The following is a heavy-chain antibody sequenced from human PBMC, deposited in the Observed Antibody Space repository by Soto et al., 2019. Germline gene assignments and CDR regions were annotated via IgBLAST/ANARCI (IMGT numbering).Heavy chain of an antibody. CDR1: GYTFITYD. V-gene: IGHV1-8*01. Sequence: QVQLVQSGAEVKKPGASVKVSCKASGYTFITYDINWVRQATGQGLEWVGWVNPDSGKTDYARKFQGRVTMTRNTSISTVYMELSVVRSEDTAVYYCASGNWFDPWGQGTLVTVSS. CDR3: ASGNWFDP. CDR2: VNPDSGKT. J-gene: IGHJ5*02.